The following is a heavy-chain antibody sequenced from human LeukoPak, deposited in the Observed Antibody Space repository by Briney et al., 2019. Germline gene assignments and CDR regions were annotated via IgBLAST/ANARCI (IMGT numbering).Heavy chain of an antibody. CDR3: VKDRYYGGNSRSYYYYGMDV. D-gene: IGHD4-23*01. Sequence: GGSLRLSCAASGFTFSSYSMNWVRQAPGKGLEWVSSISSSSSYIYYADSVKGRFTISRDNAKNSLYLQMSSLRAEDTAVYYCVKDRYYGGNSRSYYYYGMDVWGQGTTVTVSS. J-gene: IGHJ6*02. V-gene: IGHV3-21*01. CDR2: ISSSSSYI. CDR1: GFTFSSYS.